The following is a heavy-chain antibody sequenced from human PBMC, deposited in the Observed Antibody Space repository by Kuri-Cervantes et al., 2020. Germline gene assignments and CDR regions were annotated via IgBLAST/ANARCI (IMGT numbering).Heavy chain of an antibody. J-gene: IGHJ4*02. CDR3: ARARVMYYYDSSGRIDY. D-gene: IGHD3-22*01. CDR1: GFTFDDYA. CDR2: ISWNSGSI. Sequence: GGSLRLFCAASGFTFDDYAMHWVRQAPGKGLEWVSGISWNSGSIGYADSVKGRFTISRDNAKNSLYLQMNSLRAEDTAVYYCARARVMYYYDSSGRIDYWGQGTLVTVSS. V-gene: IGHV3-9*01.